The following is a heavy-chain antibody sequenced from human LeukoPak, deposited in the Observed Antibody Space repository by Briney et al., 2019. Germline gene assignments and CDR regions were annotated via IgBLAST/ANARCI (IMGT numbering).Heavy chain of an antibody. CDR1: GGTFSSYA. CDR3: ARDEAVARGYFDY. J-gene: IGHJ4*02. D-gene: IGHD6-19*01. V-gene: IGHV1-69*05. CDR2: IIPIFGTA. Sequence: GASVKVSCKASGGTFSSYAISWVRQAPGQGLEWMGGIIPIFGTANYAQKFQGRVTMTRDTSTSTVYMELSSLRSEDTAVYYCARDEAVARGYFDYWGQGTLVTVSS.